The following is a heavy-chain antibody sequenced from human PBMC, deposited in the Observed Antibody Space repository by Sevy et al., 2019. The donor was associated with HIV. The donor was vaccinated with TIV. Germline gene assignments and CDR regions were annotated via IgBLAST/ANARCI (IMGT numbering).Heavy chain of an antibody. V-gene: IGHV3-23*02. CDR1: GFTFSKYS. CDR3: AREGCTKPHDY. CDR2: FSFGCGKI. Sequence: GGSLRLSCAASGFTFSKYSMRWIRQTPGKGLEWVSTFSFGCGKINYEDSVKGRFTISRDDSRNTFYLQMNSLRDEDKAIYYCAREGCTKPHDYWGQGTVVTVSS. D-gene: IGHD2-8*01. J-gene: IGHJ4*02.